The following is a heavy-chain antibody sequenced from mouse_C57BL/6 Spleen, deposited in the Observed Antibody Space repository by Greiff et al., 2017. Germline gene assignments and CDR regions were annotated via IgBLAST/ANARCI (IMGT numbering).Heavy chain of an antibody. J-gene: IGHJ4*01. Sequence: QVQLQQPGAELVRPGSSVKLSCKASGYTFTSYWMDWVKQRPGQGLEWIGNIYPSDSETHYNQKFKDKATLTVDKSSSTAYMQLSSLTSEDSAVYYCARSRYDGPSMDYWGQGTSVTVSS. D-gene: IGHD2-3*01. V-gene: IGHV1-61*01. CDR3: ARSRYDGPSMDY. CDR1: GYTFTSYW. CDR2: IYPSDSET.